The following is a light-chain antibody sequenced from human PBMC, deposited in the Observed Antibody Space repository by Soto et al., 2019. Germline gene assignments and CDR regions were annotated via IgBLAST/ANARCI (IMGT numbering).Light chain of an antibody. V-gene: IGLV2-14*01. CDR3: SSYTSSSTQV. CDR2: EVS. CDR1: SSDVGGYNY. Sequence: QSALTQPASVSGSPGQSITISCTGTSSDVGGYNYVSWYQQHPGKAPKLMIYEVSNRPSGVSNRFSGSKSGNTASLTISGLQAEDAADYYCSSYTSSSTQVFGTGTKVTVL. J-gene: IGLJ1*01.